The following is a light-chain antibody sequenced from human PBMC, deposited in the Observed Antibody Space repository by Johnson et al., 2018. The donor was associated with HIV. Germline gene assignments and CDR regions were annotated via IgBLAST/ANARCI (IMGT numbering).Light chain of an antibody. J-gene: IGLJ1*01. CDR2: GND. CDR3: QSYDNALSGSKV. V-gene: IGLV1-40*01. Sequence: QSVLTQPPSVSGAPGQRVTISCTGSSSNIGAGYDVHWYQQFPGTAPKLLIYGNDNRPSGVPERFSGSKSGTSAPLAIPGLQSEDEADYYCQSYDNALSGSKVFGTGTEVTVL. CDR1: SSNIGAGYD.